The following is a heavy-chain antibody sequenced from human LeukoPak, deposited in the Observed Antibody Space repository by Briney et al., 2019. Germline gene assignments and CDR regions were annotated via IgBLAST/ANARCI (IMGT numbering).Heavy chain of an antibody. J-gene: IGHJ5*02. V-gene: IGHV3-23*01. CDR3: AKAAEYYDFWSGFDP. Sequence: GGCLRLSGAASGFTFSSYAMSWVRQAPGKGLEWVSAISGSGGSTYYADSVKGRFTISRDNSKNTLYLQMNSLRAEDTAVYYCAKAAEYYDFWSGFDPWGQGTLVTVSS. CDR2: ISGSGGST. CDR1: GFTFSSYA. D-gene: IGHD3-3*01.